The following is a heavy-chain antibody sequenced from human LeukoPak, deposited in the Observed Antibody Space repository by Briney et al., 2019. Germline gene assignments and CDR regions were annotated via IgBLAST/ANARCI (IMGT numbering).Heavy chain of an antibody. V-gene: IGHV1-2*02. CDR2: INPNSGGT. J-gene: IGHJ4*02. D-gene: IGHD4-11*01. CDR3: AAYSNYVDFDY. Sequence: GASVKVSCKTSGYTFTGYYVHWVRQAPGQGLEWMGWINPNSGGTNYAQKFQGRVIMTGDTSISTAYMELSGLRSDDTAVYYCAAYSNYVDFDYWGQGSLVTVSS. CDR1: GYTFTGYY.